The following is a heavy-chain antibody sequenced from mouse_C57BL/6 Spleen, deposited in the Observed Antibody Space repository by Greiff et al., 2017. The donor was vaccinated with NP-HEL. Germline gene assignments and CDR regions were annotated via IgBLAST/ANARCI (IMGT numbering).Heavy chain of an antibody. V-gene: IGHV1-82*01. D-gene: IGHD6-1*01. CDR3: ARSSLHPWFAY. Sequence: QVQLKESGPELVKPGASVKISCKASGYAFSSSWMNWVKQRPGQGLEWIGRIYPGDGDTNYNGKFKGKATLTADKSSSTAYMQLSSLASEDSAVYFCARSSLHPWFAYWGQGTLVTVSA. CDR1: GYAFSSSW. CDR2: IYPGDGDT. J-gene: IGHJ3*01.